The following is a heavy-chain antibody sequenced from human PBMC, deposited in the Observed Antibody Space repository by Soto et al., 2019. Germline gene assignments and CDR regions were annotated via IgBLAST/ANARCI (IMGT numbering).Heavy chain of an antibody. CDR3: ARDVLPLRYFDY. D-gene: IGHD4-17*01. Sequence: ASVKVSCKASGYTFTSYYMHWVRQAPGQGLEWMGIINPSGGSTSYAQKFQGRVTMTRDTSTSTVYMELSSLRSEDTAVYYCARDVLPLRYFDYWGQGTLVTISS. V-gene: IGHV1-46*01. CDR1: GYTFTSYY. J-gene: IGHJ4*02. CDR2: INPSGGST.